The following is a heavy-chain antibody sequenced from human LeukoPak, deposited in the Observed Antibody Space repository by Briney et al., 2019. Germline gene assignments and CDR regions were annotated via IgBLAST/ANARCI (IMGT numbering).Heavy chain of an antibody. Sequence: ASVKVSCKTSGYTFTGYYMHWVRQAPGQGLEWMGWISAYNANTDYAQNLLGRVTMTTDTSTSTAYMELGSLTSDDTAVYYCARSRGGGSTDWFDSWGQGTLVSVSS. J-gene: IGHJ5*01. CDR2: ISAYNANT. CDR1: GYTFTGYY. V-gene: IGHV1-18*04. D-gene: IGHD3-16*01. CDR3: ARSRGGGSTDWFDS.